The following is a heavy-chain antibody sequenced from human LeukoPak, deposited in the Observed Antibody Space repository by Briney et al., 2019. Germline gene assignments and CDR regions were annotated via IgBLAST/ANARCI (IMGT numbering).Heavy chain of an antibody. Sequence: PGRSLRLSCAASGFTFSSYGMHWVRQAPGKGLDWVEVIWYDGSNKYYADSVKGRFTISRDNSKNTLYLQMNSLRAEDTAVYYCAKGPYADYYDSSGDDAFDIWGQGTMVTVSS. J-gene: IGHJ3*02. CDR3: AKGPYADYYDSSGDDAFDI. CDR1: GFTFSSYG. CDR2: IWYDGSNK. V-gene: IGHV3-33*06. D-gene: IGHD3-22*01.